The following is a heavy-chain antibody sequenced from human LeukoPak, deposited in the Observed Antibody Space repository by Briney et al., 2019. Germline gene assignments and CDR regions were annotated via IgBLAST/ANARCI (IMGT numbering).Heavy chain of an antibody. CDR1: GGSFSGYY. J-gene: IGHJ4*02. V-gene: IGHV4-34*12. D-gene: IGHD1-26*01. CDR3: ARDGDIVGANPVFDY. CDR2: IFHSGST. Sequence: SETLSLTCAVYGGSFSGYYWSWIRQPPGKGLEWIGEIFHSGSTNYNPSLKSRVTISVDKSKNQFSLKLSSVTAADTAVYYCARDGDIVGANPVFDYWGQGTLVAVSS.